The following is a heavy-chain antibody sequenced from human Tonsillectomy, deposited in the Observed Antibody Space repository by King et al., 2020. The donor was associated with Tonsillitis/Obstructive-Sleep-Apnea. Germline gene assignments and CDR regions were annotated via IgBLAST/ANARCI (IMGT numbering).Heavy chain of an antibody. CDR1: GFTFSNYA. Sequence: VQLVESGGDLVQPGGSLRLSCAASGFTFSNYAMGWVRQAPGKGLELVSSISSSGMTTYYADFVKGRFTISRDNSKNTLNLQMISLRAEDTAFYYCAKGYRAGSPAYYFYYMDVWGKGTTVTVSS. CDR2: ISSSGMTT. CDR3: AKGYRAGSPAYYFYYMDV. J-gene: IGHJ6*03. D-gene: IGHD3-16*02. V-gene: IGHV3-23*04.